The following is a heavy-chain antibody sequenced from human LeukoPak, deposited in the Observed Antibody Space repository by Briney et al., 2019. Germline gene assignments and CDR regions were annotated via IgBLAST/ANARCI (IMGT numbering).Heavy chain of an antibody. CDR3: ATDREGDPSAYYLV. D-gene: IGHD3-22*01. V-gene: IGHV3-23*01. J-gene: IGHJ4*02. CDR1: GFTFSGYA. CDR2: ISDNGGRT. Sequence: PGGSLRLSCAASGFTFSGYAMSWVRQAPGKGLEWVSTISDNGGRTYYADSVEGRFTISRDNSKNTLFLQMNSLRAEDSAVYYCATDREGDPSAYYLVGGQGTLITVSS.